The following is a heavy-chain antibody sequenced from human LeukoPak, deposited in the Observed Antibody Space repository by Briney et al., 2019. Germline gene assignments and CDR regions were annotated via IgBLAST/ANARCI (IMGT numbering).Heavy chain of an antibody. CDR3: ARCVKESYFDY. CDR1: GGSFSGYY. Sequence: SETLSLTCAVYGGSFSGYYWSWIRQPPGKGLEWIGEINHSGSTNYNPSLKSRVTISVDTSKNQFSLKLSSVTAADTAVYYCARCVKESYFDYWGQGTLVTVSS. V-gene: IGHV4-34*01. D-gene: IGHD5/OR15-5a*01. CDR2: INHSGST. J-gene: IGHJ4*02.